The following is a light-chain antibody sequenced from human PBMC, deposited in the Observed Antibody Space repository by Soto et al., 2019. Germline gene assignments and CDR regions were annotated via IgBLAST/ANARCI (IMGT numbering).Light chain of an antibody. CDR3: QEYDSHSRGT. Sequence: IQMTQSPSTLSASVGDRVTITCRASQSIGTWLAWFQQKPGKAPKLLVYKASTSDSGVPSRFSGSGSGTEFTLPIDSRQSDDFAAYYCQEYDSHSRGTFGRGTKVDIK. J-gene: IGKJ1*01. CDR1: QSIGTW. V-gene: IGKV1-5*03. CDR2: KAS.